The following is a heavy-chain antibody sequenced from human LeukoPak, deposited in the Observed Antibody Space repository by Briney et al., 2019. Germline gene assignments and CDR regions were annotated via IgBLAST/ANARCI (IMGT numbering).Heavy chain of an antibody. CDR3: ARLGGNYVDY. J-gene: IGHJ4*02. Sequence: SQTLSLTCAISGDSVSSNSAAWNWIGQSPSRGLEWLGRTYYRSKWFNDYAVSVKGRITINPDTSRNQFSLQLNSVTPEDTAVYYCARLGGNYVDYWGQGTLVTVSS. CDR2: TYYRSKWFN. D-gene: IGHD1-26*01. V-gene: IGHV6-1*01. CDR1: GDSVSSNSAA.